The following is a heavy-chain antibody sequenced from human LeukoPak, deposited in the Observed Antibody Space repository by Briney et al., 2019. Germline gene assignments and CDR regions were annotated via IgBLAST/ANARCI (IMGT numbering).Heavy chain of an antibody. J-gene: IGHJ4*02. CDR3: ASLTYYYGSGSLDY. Sequence: SETLSLTCTVSGGSISGYFWAWIRRPAGKGLEWIGRIYSSGSTNYNLSLKSRVTMSVDTSKNQFSLRLSSVTAADTAVYYCASLTYYYGSGSLDYWGQGTLVTVSS. CDR1: GGSISGYF. D-gene: IGHD3-10*01. V-gene: IGHV4-4*07. CDR2: IYSSGST.